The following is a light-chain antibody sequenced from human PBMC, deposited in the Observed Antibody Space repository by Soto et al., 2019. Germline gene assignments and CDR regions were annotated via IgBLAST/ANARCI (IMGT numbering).Light chain of an antibody. CDR2: EVS. CDR3: SSYTTSSPCV. J-gene: IGLJ1*01. CDR1: SSDVGGYKY. V-gene: IGLV2-14*01. Sequence: QSALTQPASVSGSPGQSITISCTGTSSDVGGYKYVSWYQQYPGKAPKLMMYEVSNRPSGVSNRFSVSKSGNTASLTISGLQAEDEADYYCSSYTTSSPCVFGTGTKLTVL.